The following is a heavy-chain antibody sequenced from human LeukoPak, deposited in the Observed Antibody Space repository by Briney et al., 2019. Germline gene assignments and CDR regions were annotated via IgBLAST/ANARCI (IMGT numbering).Heavy chain of an antibody. V-gene: IGHV1-18*01. J-gene: IGHJ4*02. CDR2: ISTYSGIT. Sequence: ASVKVSCKASGYTFTTYGISWVRQAPGQRLEWMGWISTYSGITNYAQKLQGRVTMTTDTSTRTAYMELRSLRFDDTAVYYCARDLGHSSGTIDYWGQGTLVTVSS. D-gene: IGHD6-25*01. CDR1: GYTFTTYG. CDR3: ARDLGHSSGTIDY.